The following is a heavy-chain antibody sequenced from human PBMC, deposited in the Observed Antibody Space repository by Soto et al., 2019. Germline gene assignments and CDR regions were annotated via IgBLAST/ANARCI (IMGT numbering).Heavy chain of an antibody. CDR2: ISAYNGNT. Sequence: QVQLVQSGAEVKKPGASVKVSCKASGYTFTSYGISWVRQAPGQGLEWMGRISAYNGNTNYAQKLQGRVTMTTDTSTSTAYMELRSLRSYDTAVYYCARGGFSSGWFSDDAFDIWGQGTMVTVSS. CDR1: GYTFTSYG. D-gene: IGHD6-19*01. CDR3: ARGGFSSGWFSDDAFDI. J-gene: IGHJ3*02. V-gene: IGHV1-18*01.